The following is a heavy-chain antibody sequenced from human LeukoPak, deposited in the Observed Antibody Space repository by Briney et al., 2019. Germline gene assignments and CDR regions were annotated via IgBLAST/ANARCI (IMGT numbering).Heavy chain of an antibody. D-gene: IGHD6-13*01. Sequence: GGSLRLSCAASGFTFSSYGMHWVRQAPGKGLEWVAFIRYDGSNKYYADSVKGRFTISRDNSKNTLYLQMNSLRTEDTAVYYCARDGGYSSSWYSYFRYWGQGTLVTVSS. J-gene: IGHJ4*02. CDR1: GFTFSSYG. V-gene: IGHV3-30*02. CDR3: ARDGGYSSSWYSYFRY. CDR2: IRYDGSNK.